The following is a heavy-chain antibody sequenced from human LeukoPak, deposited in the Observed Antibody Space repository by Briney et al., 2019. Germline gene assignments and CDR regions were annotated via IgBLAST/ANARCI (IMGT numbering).Heavy chain of an antibody. CDR3: ARGRGADYGGNSGYFDY. CDR2: IWYDGSNK. CDR1: GFTFSGFG. Sequence: GGSLRLTCAASGFTFSGFGMHWVRQAPGKGLEWVAVIWYDGSNKYYADSVKGRFTISRDNPKNTLYVQMNSLRAEDTAVYYCARGRGADYGGNSGYFDYWGQGTLVTVSS. J-gene: IGHJ4*02. D-gene: IGHD4-23*01. V-gene: IGHV3-33*01.